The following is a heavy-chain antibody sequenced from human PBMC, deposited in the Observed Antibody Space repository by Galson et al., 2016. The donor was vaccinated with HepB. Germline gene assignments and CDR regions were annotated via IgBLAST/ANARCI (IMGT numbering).Heavy chain of an antibody. J-gene: IGHJ6*02. V-gene: IGHV6-1*01. D-gene: IGHD2-15*01. CDR3: AREPGHCTGNSCYSGGMDV. CDR2: TYYRSKWYN. CDR1: WDSVSSDTAA. Sequence: CAISWDSVSSDTAAWNWIRQSPSRGLEWLGRTYYRSKWYNDYAVSVKSRITINPDTTKNQFSLQLSSVTPEDTAVYYCAREPGHCTGNSCYSGGMDVWGQGTPVTVSS.